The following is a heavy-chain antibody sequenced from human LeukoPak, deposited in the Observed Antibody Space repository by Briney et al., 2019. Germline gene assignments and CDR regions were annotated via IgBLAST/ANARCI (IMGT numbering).Heavy chain of an antibody. CDR1: GGTFSSYA. J-gene: IGHJ6*03. CDR3: ARGDFWTSPYYYYYMDV. D-gene: IGHD3/OR15-3a*01. CDR2: IIPIFGTA. Sequence: SVKVSCRASGGTFSSYAISWVRQAPGQGLEWMGGIIPIFGTANYAQKFQGRVTITTDESTSTAYMKLSSLRSDDTAVHYCARGDFWTSPYYYYYMDVWGKGTTVTVSS. V-gene: IGHV1-69*05.